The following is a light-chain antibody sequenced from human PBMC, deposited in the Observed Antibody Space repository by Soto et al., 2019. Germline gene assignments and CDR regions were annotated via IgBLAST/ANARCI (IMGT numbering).Light chain of an antibody. V-gene: IGLV3-21*02. J-gene: IGLJ1*01. CDR2: DDN. CDR1: NIGSKS. CDR3: HVWDSSSGQHV. Sequence: SYELSQPPSVSAAPGQKADITCGGDNIGSKSVHWYQRKAGQAPVLVVFDDNARPSGVPERFSGSKSGNTATLTISRVETGDEADYHCHVWDSSSGQHVFGSGTKLTVL.